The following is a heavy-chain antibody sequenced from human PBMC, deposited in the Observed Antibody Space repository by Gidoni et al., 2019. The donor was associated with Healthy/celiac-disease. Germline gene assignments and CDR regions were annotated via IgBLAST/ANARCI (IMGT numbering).Heavy chain of an antibody. V-gene: IGHV1-2*02. D-gene: IGHD5-18*01. CDR3: ATKRGYSYGHYGMDV. CDR2: INPNSGGT. CDR1: GYTFTGYY. J-gene: IGHJ6*02. Sequence: QVQLVQSGAEVKKPGASVKVSCKASGYTFTGYYMHWVRQAPGQGLEWMGWINPNSGGTNYAQKFQGRVTMTRDTSISTAYMELSRLRSDDTAVYYCATKRGYSYGHYGMDVWGQGTTVTVSS.